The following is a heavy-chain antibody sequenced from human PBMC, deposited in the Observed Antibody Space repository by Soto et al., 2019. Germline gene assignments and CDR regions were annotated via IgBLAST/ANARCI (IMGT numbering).Heavy chain of an antibody. J-gene: IGHJ6*02. Sequence: GGSLRLSCAASGFTFSSFAMSWVRQAPGKGLDWVSVISYDGSNKYYADSVKGRFTISRDNSKNTLYLQMNSLRAEDTAVYYCAKDYYGSAMDVWGQGTTVTVS. V-gene: IGHV3-30*18. D-gene: IGHD3-10*01. CDR2: ISYDGSNK. CDR1: GFTFSSFA. CDR3: AKDYYGSAMDV.